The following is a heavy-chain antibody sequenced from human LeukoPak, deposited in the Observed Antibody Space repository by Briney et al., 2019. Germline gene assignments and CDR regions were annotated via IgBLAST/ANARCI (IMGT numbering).Heavy chain of an antibody. V-gene: IGHV3-66*01. CDR2: IYSGGST. J-gene: IGHJ4*02. D-gene: IGHD1-26*01. Sequence: GGSLRLSCAGYGFTVSSNYMSWVRQAPGKGLEWVSVIYSGGSTYYADSVKGRFTISRDNSKNTLYLQMNSLRAEDTAVYYCATESGGGTYPRRLDYWGQGTLVTVSS. CDR1: GFTVSSNY. CDR3: ATESGGGTYPRRLDY.